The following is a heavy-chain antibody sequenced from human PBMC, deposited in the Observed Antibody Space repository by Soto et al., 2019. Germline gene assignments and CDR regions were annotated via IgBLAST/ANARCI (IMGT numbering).Heavy chain of an antibody. CDR3: AKEGGQWLGGRYFDY. V-gene: IGHV3-23*01. CDR1: GFTFSSYA. J-gene: IGHJ4*02. CDR2: ISGSGGST. Sequence: GGSLRLSCAASGFTFSSYAMSWVRQAPGKGLEWVSAISGSGGSTYYADSVKGRFTISRDNAKNTLYLQMNSLRAEDTAVYYCAKEGGQWLGGRYFDYWGQGTLVTVSS. D-gene: IGHD6-19*01.